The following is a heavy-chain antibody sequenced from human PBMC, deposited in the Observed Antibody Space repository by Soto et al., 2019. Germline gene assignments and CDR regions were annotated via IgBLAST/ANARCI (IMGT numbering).Heavy chain of an antibody. J-gene: IGHJ4*02. Sequence: ASVKVSCKAFGYTFTSYDIYWVRQATGQGLEWMGWMNPNTGNSAYAQKFQGRVTVTSDTSINTVHMELSSLRPEDTAVYYCARRAETNGWNGFGADKYYFDFWGQGTLVTVSS. D-gene: IGHD1-1*01. CDR3: ARRAETNGWNGFGADKYYFDF. V-gene: IGHV1-8*01. CDR1: GYTFTSYD. CDR2: MNPNTGNS.